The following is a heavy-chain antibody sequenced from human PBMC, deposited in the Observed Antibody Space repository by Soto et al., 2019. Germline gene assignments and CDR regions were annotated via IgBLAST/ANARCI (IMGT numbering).Heavy chain of an antibody. CDR2: IYYSGST. CDR1: GGSISSYY. Sequence: SETLSLTCTVSGGSISSYYWSSIRQPPGKGLEWIGYIYYSGSTNYNPSLKSRVTISVDTSKNQFSLKLSSVTAADTAVYYCARDLQQQLVLGWFDPWGQGTLVTVSS. CDR3: ARDLQQQLVLGWFDP. J-gene: IGHJ5*02. D-gene: IGHD6-13*01. V-gene: IGHV4-59*01.